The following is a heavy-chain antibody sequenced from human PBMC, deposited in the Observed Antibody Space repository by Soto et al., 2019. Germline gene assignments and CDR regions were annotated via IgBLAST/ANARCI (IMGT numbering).Heavy chain of an antibody. J-gene: IGHJ4*02. CDR3: AREIGSGSYSYYFDY. D-gene: IGHD3-10*01. V-gene: IGHV3-53*01. CDR2: IYSGGST. CDR1: GFTVSSNY. Sequence: EVQLVESGGGLIQPGGSLRLSCAASGFTVSSNYMSWVRQAPGKGLEWVSVIYSGGSTYYADSVKGRFTISRDNSKNTLYLQMNSLRVEDTAVYYCAREIGSGSYSYYFDYWGQGTLVTVCS.